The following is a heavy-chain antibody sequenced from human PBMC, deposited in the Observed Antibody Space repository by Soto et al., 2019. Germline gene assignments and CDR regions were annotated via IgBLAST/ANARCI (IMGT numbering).Heavy chain of an antibody. V-gene: IGHV4-59*08. Sequence: SETLCLTCNVSGGSFIPNYWSWIRQPPGKGLEWVGYIYYGGTTSYNPSLKSRVTISLETSKNQFSLRLSSVTAADTAVYYCARLGAYYQSFDPWGPGTLVTVS. CDR2: IYYGGTT. CDR1: GGSFIPNY. D-gene: IGHD2-21*01. J-gene: IGHJ5*02. CDR3: ARLGAYYQSFDP.